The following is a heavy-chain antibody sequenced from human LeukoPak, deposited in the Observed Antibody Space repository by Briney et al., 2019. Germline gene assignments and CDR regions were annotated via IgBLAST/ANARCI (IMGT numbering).Heavy chain of an antibody. V-gene: IGHV4-34*01. J-gene: IGHJ4*02. CDR2: INHSGST. Sequence: SETVSLTCAVYGGSFSGYYWSWIRQPPGKGLEWIGEINHSGSTNYNPSLKSRVTISVDTSKNQFSLKLSSVTAADTAVYYCARGNNWNYGTLDYWGQGTLVTVSS. CDR1: GGSFSGYY. CDR3: ARGNNWNYGTLDY. D-gene: IGHD1-7*01.